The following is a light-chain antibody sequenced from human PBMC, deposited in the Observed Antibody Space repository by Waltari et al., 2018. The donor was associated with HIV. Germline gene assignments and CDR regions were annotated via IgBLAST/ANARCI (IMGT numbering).Light chain of an antibody. J-gene: IGLJ2*01. V-gene: IGLV2-8*01. CDR2: EVT. CDR1: SSDVGGYNF. Sequence: QSALTQPPSASGSPGQSVTISCTGTSSDVGGYNFVSWYQQHPGKAPKLMIFEVTTRPSGVPARFSGSKTGNTASLTVSGLQADDEGDYYCSSYAGGNNLVFGGWTKLTVL. CDR3: SSYAGGNNLV.